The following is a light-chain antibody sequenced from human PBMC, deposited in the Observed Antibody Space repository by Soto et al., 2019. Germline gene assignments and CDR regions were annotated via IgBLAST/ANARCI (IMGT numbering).Light chain of an antibody. J-gene: IGKJ1*01. V-gene: IGKV3-15*01. CDR1: QSVGSN. Sequence: EIVMTQSPATLSVSPGERATLSCRASQSVGSNLAWYLQKPGQAPRLLIYGASTRATGIPATFSGSGSGTEFTLTISSLQSEDFAVYYCQQYNKWPQTFGQGTKV. CDR3: QQYNKWPQT. CDR2: GAS.